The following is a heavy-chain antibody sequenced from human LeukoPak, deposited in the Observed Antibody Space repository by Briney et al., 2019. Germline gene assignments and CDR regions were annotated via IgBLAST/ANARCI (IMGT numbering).Heavy chain of an antibody. J-gene: IGHJ4*02. Sequence: SVKVSCKASGGTFSSYAISWVRQAPGQGLEWMGGIIPIFGTANYAQKFQGRVTVTADESTSTTYMELSSLRSEDTAVYYCARDRPATLYGSGSPPDYWGQGTLVTVSS. CDR2: IIPIFGTA. D-gene: IGHD3-10*01. V-gene: IGHV1-69*13. CDR3: ARDRPATLYGSGSPPDY. CDR1: GGTFSSYA.